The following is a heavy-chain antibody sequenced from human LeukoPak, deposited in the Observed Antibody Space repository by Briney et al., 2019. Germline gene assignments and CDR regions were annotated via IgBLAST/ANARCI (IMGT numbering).Heavy chain of an antibody. V-gene: IGHV3-23*01. Sequence: PGGSLRLSCAASGFTFSSYGMNWVRQAPGKGLEWVSGINGSGGTTYYADSVKGRFTISRDNSKNSLSLQVSSLRAEDTAVYYCAKTNGYYSDWGQGTLVTVSS. CDR2: INGSGGTT. CDR1: GFTFSSYG. J-gene: IGHJ4*02. CDR3: AKTNGYYSD. D-gene: IGHD3-22*01.